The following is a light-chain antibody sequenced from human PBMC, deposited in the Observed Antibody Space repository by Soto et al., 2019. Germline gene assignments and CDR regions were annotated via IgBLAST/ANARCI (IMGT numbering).Light chain of an antibody. Sequence: QSALTQPASVSGSPGQSITISCTGTSSDVGGYNYVSWYQQHPGKAPKLMIYDVSHRPSGVSNRFSGSKSGNTASLTISGLQAEDEADYYCSSYTSNSTLFGGGTKLTVL. CDR1: SSDVGGYNY. J-gene: IGLJ2*01. V-gene: IGLV2-14*01. CDR3: SSYTSNSTL. CDR2: DVS.